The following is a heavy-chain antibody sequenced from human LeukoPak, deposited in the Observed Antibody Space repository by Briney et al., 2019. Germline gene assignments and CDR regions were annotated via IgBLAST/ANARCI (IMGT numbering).Heavy chain of an antibody. J-gene: IGHJ4*02. CDR2: TSSSSSYI. Sequence: GGSLRLSCAASGVTFSSYSMNWVRQAPGKGLEWVSYTSSSSSYINYADSVKGRFTISRDNAQNSLYLQMNSLRAEDTAVYYCAILFCYYDGRGHYPTCVDYFDYWVQGTLVTVSS. D-gene: IGHD3-22*01. CDR3: AILFCYYDGRGHYPTCVDYFDY. CDR1: GVTFSSYS. V-gene: IGHV3-21*01.